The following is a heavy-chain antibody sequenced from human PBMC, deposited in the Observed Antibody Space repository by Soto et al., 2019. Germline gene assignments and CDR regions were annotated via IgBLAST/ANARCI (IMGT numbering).Heavy chain of an antibody. CDR1: GGSFSRYY. CDR2: IYDSGST. D-gene: IGHD2-15*01. CDR3: ARDAVAASDRGYYYGLDV. J-gene: IGHJ6*02. V-gene: IGHV4-59*01. Sequence: SETLSLTCTVSGGSFSRYYWSWIRQAPGKGLEWIGYIYDSGSTKYNPSLKSRVSISVDTSKNQFSLNLTSVTAADTAIYYCARDAVAASDRGYYYGLDVWGLGTTVTVSS.